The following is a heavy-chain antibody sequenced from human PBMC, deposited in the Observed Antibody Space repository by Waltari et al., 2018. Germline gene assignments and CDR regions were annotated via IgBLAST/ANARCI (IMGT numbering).Heavy chain of an antibody. CDR3: ARGGPYDDYEAYYFDY. D-gene: IGHD4-17*01. CDR1: GFTVSSTY. J-gene: IGHJ4*02. Sequence: EVQLVESGGGLIQPGGSLRLSCAASGFTVSSTYMSWVRQAPGKGLEWVSVIYSGGSTYYADSVKGRFTISRDNSKNTLYLQMNSLRAEDTAVYYCARGGPYDDYEAYYFDYWGQGTLVTVSS. V-gene: IGHV3-53*01. CDR2: IYSGGST.